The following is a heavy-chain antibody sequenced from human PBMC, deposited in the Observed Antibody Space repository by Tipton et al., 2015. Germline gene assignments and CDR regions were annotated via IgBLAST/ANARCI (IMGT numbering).Heavy chain of an antibody. CDR2: IWFDGSKK. Sequence: RSLRLSCAASGSTFSSYAMHWVRQAPGEGLEWVALIWFDGSKKYYADSVKGRFTISRDNSKNTLYLQMNSLRAEDTAVYYCARAFYSERYYFDYWGQGTLVTVSS. D-gene: IGHD2/OR15-2a*01. J-gene: IGHJ4*02. V-gene: IGHV3-33*01. CDR1: GSTFSSYA. CDR3: ARAFYSERYYFDY.